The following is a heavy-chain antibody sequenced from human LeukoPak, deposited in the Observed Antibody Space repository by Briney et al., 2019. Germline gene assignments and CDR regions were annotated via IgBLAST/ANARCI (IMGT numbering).Heavy chain of an antibody. J-gene: IGHJ4*02. V-gene: IGHV3-23*01. D-gene: IGHD3-10*01. CDR1: GFTFNNYA. CDR3: AMASKITLVRGDFDY. Sequence: GGSLRLSCAASGFTFNNYALSWVRQAPGKGLEWVSAISGSGISTYYADSVKGRFTISRDNSKNTLYLQMNTLGAEDTAVYYCAMASKITLVRGDFDYWGQGTLVTVSS. CDR2: ISGSGIST.